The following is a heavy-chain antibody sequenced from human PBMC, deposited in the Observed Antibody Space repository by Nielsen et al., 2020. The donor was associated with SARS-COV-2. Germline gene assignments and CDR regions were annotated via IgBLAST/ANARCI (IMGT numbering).Heavy chain of an antibody. CDR3: ARETIDHTSSFFDY. Sequence: GESLKISCAASGFTFSNYAFHWVRQAPGKGLQWLTIISYDGTEHYADSVRGRFIISTDNSKNTIYLQMNSLTLEDTAVYFCARETIDHTSSFFDYWGQGTLVTVSS. D-gene: IGHD2-2*01. CDR1: GFTFSNYA. J-gene: IGHJ4*02. CDR2: ISYDGTE. V-gene: IGHV3-30*14.